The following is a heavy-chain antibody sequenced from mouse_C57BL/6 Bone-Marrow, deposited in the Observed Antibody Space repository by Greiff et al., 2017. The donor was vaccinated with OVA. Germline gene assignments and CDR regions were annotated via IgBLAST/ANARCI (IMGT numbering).Heavy chain of an antibody. J-gene: IGHJ4*01. V-gene: IGHV1-55*01. D-gene: IGHD2-4*01. CDR2: IYPGSGST. Sequence: VQLQQPGAELVKPGASVKMSCKASGYTFTSYWITWVKQRPGQGLEWIGDIYPGSGSTNYNEKFKSKATLTVDTSSSTAYMQLSSLTSEDSAVYYCACDYEGGWYAMDYWGQGTSVTVSS. CDR3: ACDYEGGWYAMDY. CDR1: GYTFTSYW.